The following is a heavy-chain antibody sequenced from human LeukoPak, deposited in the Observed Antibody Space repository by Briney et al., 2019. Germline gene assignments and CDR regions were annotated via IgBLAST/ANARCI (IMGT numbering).Heavy chain of an antibody. J-gene: IGHJ3*02. Sequence: GASVKVSCKASGYTFTGYYMHWVRQAPGQGLEWMGWINPNSGGTNYAQKFQGRLTMTRDTSISTAYMELTRLTSDDTAVYYCAREGPRSKGSGGAAFHIWGQGTMVTVSS. D-gene: IGHD6-19*01. CDR3: AREGPRSKGSGGAAFHI. CDR1: GYTFTGYY. V-gene: IGHV1-2*02. CDR2: INPNSGGT.